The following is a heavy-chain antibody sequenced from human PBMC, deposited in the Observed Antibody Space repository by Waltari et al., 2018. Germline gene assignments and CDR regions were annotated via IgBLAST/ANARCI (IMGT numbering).Heavy chain of an antibody. CDR3: AKGGLASTYYYSPMDV. CDR1: GFTFSDYG. V-gene: IGHV3-30*18. D-gene: IGHD3-22*01. J-gene: IGHJ6*02. CDR2: ISYEGSNQ. Sequence: QVHLAESGGGVVQPGRSLRLSCVTSGFTFSDYGIHWVRQTPGKGLEWVAMISYEGSNQYYADSVKGRFTISRDNFKHTLYLQISSLTTNDTGVYYCAKGGLASTYYYSPMDVWGHGTSVTVSS.